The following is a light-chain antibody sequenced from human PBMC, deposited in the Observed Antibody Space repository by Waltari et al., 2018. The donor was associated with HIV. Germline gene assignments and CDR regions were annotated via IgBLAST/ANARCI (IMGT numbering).Light chain of an antibody. J-gene: IGKJ2*01. V-gene: IGKV3D-20*01. CDR2: DAS. CDR1: QTVSNNY. Sequence: EIVLTQSPATLSLSPGERATLSCGASQTVSNNYLAWYQQKPGLAPRLLIYDASSRAAGVPDRFSGSGSGTNFTLTISRLEPEDFAVYYCHQFGSSTSYTFGQGTKVEI. CDR3: HQFGSSTSYT.